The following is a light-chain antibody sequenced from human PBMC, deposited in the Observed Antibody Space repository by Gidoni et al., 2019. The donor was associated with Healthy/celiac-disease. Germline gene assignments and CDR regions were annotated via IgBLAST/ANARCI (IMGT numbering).Light chain of an antibody. CDR3: QSYDSSLSGGV. V-gene: IGLV1-40*01. J-gene: IGLJ2*01. Sequence: QSVLTQPPSVSGAPGQRVTISCTGSSSNIGAGYDVHWYQQLPGTAPKILIYGNSHRPSGVPDRFSGSKSGTSASLAITGLQAEDEADYYCQSYDSSLSGGVFGGGTKLTVL. CDR1: SSNIGAGYD. CDR2: GNS.